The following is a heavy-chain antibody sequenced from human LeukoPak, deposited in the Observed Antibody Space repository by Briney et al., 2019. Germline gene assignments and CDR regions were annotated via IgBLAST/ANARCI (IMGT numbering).Heavy chain of an antibody. CDR1: GFTFSSYS. V-gene: IGHV3-21*01. CDR3: ARANLGATSRNWFDP. J-gene: IGHJ5*02. CDR2: ISSSSCYI. D-gene: IGHD1-26*01. Sequence: GGSLRLSCTASGFTFSSYSMNWVRQAPGKGLEWVSSISSSSCYIYYADSVKGRFPISRDNAKNSLYLQMTSLRAEDTAVYYGARANLGATSRNWFDPWGQGTLVTVSS.